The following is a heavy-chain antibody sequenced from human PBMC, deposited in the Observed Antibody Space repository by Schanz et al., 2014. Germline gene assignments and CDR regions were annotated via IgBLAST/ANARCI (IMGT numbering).Heavy chain of an antibody. D-gene: IGHD4-17*01. J-gene: IGHJ4*02. Sequence: VQLVESGGGLAKPGGSLRLSCAASGFTFSDYYMTWIRQAPGKGLVWVSSISSGSSYISYTDSVKGRFTISRDNTKNSLYLQMNSLRAEDTAVYYCVRDLGGDQTDYWGQGTLVTVSS. CDR2: ISSGSSYI. V-gene: IGHV3-11*06. CDR3: VRDLGGDQTDY. CDR1: GFTFSDYY.